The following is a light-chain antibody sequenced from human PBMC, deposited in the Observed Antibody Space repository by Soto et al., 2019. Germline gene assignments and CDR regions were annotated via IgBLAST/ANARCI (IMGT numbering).Light chain of an antibody. CDR3: QLRSNWPPTIT. CDR1: QSVSSY. J-gene: IGKJ5*01. Sequence: EIVLTQSPATLSLSPGERATLSCRASQSVSSYLAWYQQKPGQAPRPLIYDASNRATAIPATFRGSGSGTDFTLTISSLEPEEFAVYYCQLRSNWPPTITFGQGTRLEMK. CDR2: DAS. V-gene: IGKV3-11*01.